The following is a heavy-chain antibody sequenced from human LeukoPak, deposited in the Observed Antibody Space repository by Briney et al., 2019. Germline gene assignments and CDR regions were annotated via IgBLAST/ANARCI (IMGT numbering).Heavy chain of an antibody. Sequence: PSETLSLTCAVSGYSISSGYYWGWIRQPPGQGLEWIGTIYHSGSTYYNPSLKSRVTISVDTSKNQFSLKLSSVTAADTAVYYCARSHCSGDSCNSNPTHFDYWGQGTLVTVSS. V-gene: IGHV4-38-2*01. CDR1: GYSISSGYY. J-gene: IGHJ4*02. CDR3: ARSHCSGDSCNSNPTHFDY. D-gene: IGHD2-15*01. CDR2: IYHSGST.